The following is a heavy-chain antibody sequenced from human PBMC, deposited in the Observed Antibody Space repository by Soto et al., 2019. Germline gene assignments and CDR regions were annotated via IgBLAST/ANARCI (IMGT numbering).Heavy chain of an antibody. Sequence: QITLKESGPTLVKPTQTLTLTCSFSGFSLSTSGVGVGWIRQPPGKALEWLALIYWDDDKRYSPSLKSRLTITKDTSKNQVVLTMTNMDPVDTATYYCAHGPWDCGSISCYCYFDYWGQGTLVIVSS. D-gene: IGHD2-2*01. V-gene: IGHV2-5*02. CDR1: GFSLSTSGVG. J-gene: IGHJ4*02. CDR3: AHGPWDCGSISCYCYFDY. CDR2: IYWDDDK.